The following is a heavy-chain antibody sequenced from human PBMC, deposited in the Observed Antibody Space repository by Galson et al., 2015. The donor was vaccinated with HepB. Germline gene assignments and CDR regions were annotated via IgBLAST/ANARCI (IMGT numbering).Heavy chain of an antibody. CDR3: ARDRAWGRFFYYYYGMDV. CDR1: GFTFSSYA. CDR2: ISYDGSNK. V-gene: IGHV3-30-3*01. J-gene: IGHJ6*02. D-gene: IGHD3-16*01. Sequence: SLRLSCAASGFTFSSYAMHWVRQAPGKGLEWVAVISYDGSNKYYADSVKGRFTISRDNSKNTLYLQMNSLRAEDTAVYYCARDRAWGRFFYYYYGMDVWGQGTTVTVSS.